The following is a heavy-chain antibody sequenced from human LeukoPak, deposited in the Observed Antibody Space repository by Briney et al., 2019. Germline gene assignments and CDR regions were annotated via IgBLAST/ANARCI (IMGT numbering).Heavy chain of an antibody. CDR2: INHSGST. V-gene: IGHV4-38-2*02. CDR1: GYSISSGYY. D-gene: IGHD3-3*01. CDR3: ARVNSMEYYFDY. J-gene: IGHJ4*02. Sequence: SETLSLTCTVSGYSISSGYYWGWVRQPPGKGLEWIGEINHSGSTNYNPSLKSRVTISVDTSKNQFSLKLSSVTAADTAVYYCARVNSMEYYFDYWGQGTLVTVSS.